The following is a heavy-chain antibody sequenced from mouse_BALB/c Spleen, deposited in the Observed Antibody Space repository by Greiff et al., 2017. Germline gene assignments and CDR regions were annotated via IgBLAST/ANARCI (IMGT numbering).Heavy chain of an antibody. Sequence: EVKLQESGPELVKPGASVKMSCKASGYTFTDYYMDWVKQSHGESFEWIGRVNPYNGGTSYNQKFKGKATLTVDKSSSTAYMELNSLTSEDSAVYYCAATGAWFAYWGQGTLVTVSA. CDR3: AATGAWFAY. V-gene: IGHV1-19*01. J-gene: IGHJ3*01. CDR2: VNPYNGGT. CDR1: GYTFTDYY. D-gene: IGHD4-1*02.